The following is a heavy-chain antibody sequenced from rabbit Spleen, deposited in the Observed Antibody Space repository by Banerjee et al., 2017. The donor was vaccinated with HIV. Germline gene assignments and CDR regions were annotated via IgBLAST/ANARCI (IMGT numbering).Heavy chain of an antibody. Sequence: QEQLVESGGGLVQPEGSLTLTCTASGFSFSSSYWIWWVRQAPGKGLEWIGDIDGGNSGETYYASWAKGRFTITKASSTTVTLQMTSLTAADTATYFCARDLADIIGWNFGLWGPGTLVTVS. D-gene: IGHD4-1*01. V-gene: IGHV1S45*01. CDR3: ARDLADIIGWNFGL. J-gene: IGHJ4*01. CDR2: IDGGNSGET. CDR1: GFSFSSSYW.